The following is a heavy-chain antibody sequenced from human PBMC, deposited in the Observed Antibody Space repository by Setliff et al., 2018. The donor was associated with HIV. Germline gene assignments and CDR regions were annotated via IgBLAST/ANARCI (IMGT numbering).Heavy chain of an antibody. J-gene: IGHJ4*02. CDR2: IIPIFGTT. CDR1: GGTFSSYA. D-gene: IGHD5-18*01. CDR3: VGLGYSYGYFDY. Sequence: ASVKVSCKASGGTFSSYAISWVRQAPGQGLEWMGGIIPIFGTTNYAQKFQGRVTITTDESTSTAYMELSSLRSEDTAVYYCVGLGYSYGYFDYWGQGTLVTVSS. V-gene: IGHV1-69*05.